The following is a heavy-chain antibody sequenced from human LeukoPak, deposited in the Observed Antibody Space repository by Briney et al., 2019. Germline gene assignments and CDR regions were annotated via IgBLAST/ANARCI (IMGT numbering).Heavy chain of an antibody. D-gene: IGHD3-10*01. CDR3: AKLVTTMVRGVNNWFDP. J-gene: IGHJ5*02. V-gene: IGHV3-23*01. CDR2: ISGSGGST. CDR1: GFTFSSHA. Sequence: PGGSLRLSCAASGFTFSSHAMSWVRQAPGKGLEWVSGISGSGGSTYYADSVKGRFTISRDNSKSTLYLQMKSLRAGDTAVYYCAKLVTTMVRGVNNWFDPWGQGTLVTVSS.